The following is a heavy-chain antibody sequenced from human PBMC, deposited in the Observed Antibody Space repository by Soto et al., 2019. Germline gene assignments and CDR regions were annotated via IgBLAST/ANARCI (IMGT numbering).Heavy chain of an antibody. D-gene: IGHD3-3*01. CDR1: GFTFSSSA. CDR2: ISGSGAGT. V-gene: IGHV3-23*01. J-gene: IGHJ6*02. CDR3: AKGPTIFGAVISFYYYYGMYV. Sequence: RLSCTASGFTFSSSAMSWVRQAPGRGLEWVSGISGSGAGTYYADSVKGRFTISRDNSKNTLYLQISGLRAEDTAVYYCAKGPTIFGAVISFYYYYGMYVWGQGTPVTVSS.